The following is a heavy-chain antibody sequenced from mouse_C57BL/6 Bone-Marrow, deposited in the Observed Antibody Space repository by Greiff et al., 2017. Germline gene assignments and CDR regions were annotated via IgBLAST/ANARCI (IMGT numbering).Heavy chain of an antibody. D-gene: IGHD2-5*01. V-gene: IGHV1-15*01. Sequence: QVQLKESGAELVRPGASVTLSCKASGYTFTDYEMHWVKQTPVHGLEWIGAIDPETGGTAYNQKFKGKAILTADKSSSTAYMELRSLTSEDSAVYYCTRTTIVNYYAMDYWGQGTSVTVSS. CDR2: IDPETGGT. CDR1: GYTFTDYE. J-gene: IGHJ4*01. CDR3: TRTTIVNYYAMDY.